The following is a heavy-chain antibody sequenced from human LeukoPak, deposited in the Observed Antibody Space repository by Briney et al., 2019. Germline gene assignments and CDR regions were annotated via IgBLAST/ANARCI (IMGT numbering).Heavy chain of an antibody. CDR2: MNPNSGNT. CDR1: GYTFTSYD. CDR3: ARAPYYYDSSGRAYYYYGMDV. V-gene: IGHV1-8*01. D-gene: IGHD3-22*01. J-gene: IGHJ6*02. Sequence: ASVKVSCKASGYTFTSYDINWVRQATGQGLEWMGWMNPNSGNTGYAQKFQGRVTMTRNTSISTAYMELSSLRSEDTAVYYCARAPYYYDSSGRAYYYYGMDVWGQGTTVTVSS.